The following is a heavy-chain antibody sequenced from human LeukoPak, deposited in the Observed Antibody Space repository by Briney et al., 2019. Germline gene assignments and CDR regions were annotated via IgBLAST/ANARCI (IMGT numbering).Heavy chain of an antibody. D-gene: IGHD6-13*01. Sequence: GASVKVSCKASGYTLTGYYMHWVRQAPGQGPEWMGIINPSGGSTSYAQKFQGRVTMTRDMSTSTVYMELSSLRSEDTAVYYCARDMSIIAAAGTDYYYYYMDVWGKGTTVTVSS. CDR2: INPSGGST. V-gene: IGHV1-46*01. CDR1: GYTLTGYY. CDR3: ARDMSIIAAAGTDYYYYYMDV. J-gene: IGHJ6*03.